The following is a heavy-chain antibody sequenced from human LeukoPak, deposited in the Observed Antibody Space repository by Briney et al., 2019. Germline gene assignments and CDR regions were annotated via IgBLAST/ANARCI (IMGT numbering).Heavy chain of an antibody. Sequence: PSETLSLTCTVSGGSISGYYWSWIRQPPGKGLQFIGYIHYTGSTNYNPSLESRVTLSVDTSKNQFSLKLRSVTAADTAVYYCARAGLGNMDVWGQGTTVTVSS. CDR1: GGSISGYY. CDR3: ARAGLGNMDV. V-gene: IGHV4-59*08. CDR2: IHYTGST. J-gene: IGHJ6*02. D-gene: IGHD3-16*01.